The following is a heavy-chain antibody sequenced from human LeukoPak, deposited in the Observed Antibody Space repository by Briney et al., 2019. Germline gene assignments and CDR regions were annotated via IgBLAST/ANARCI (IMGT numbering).Heavy chain of an antibody. D-gene: IGHD3-10*01. J-gene: IGHJ4*02. V-gene: IGHV3-23*01. Sequence: GGSLRLSCAASGFTFSSYAMSWVCQAPGKGLEWVSAISGSGGSTYYADSVKGRFTISRDNSKNTLYLQMNSLRAEDTAVYYCAKKNPGITMVRGVPMYYFDYWGQGTLVTVSS. CDR3: AKKNPGITMVRGVPMYYFDY. CDR1: GFTFSSYA. CDR2: ISGSGGST.